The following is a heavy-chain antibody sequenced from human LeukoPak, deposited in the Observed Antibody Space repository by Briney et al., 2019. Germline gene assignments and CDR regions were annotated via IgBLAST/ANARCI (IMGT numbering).Heavy chain of an antibody. D-gene: IGHD3-10*01. CDR2: IRGSGDIT. Sequence: GGSLRLSRAASGFTFSSYGMSWVRQAPGKGLEWVSGIRGSGDITFYADSVKGRFTISRDNSKNTLYLQMNSLRAEDTAVYYCAKLTYGSGTYGAFDYWGQGTLVTVST. CDR3: AKLTYGSGTYGAFDY. CDR1: GFTFSSYG. V-gene: IGHV3-23*01. J-gene: IGHJ4*02.